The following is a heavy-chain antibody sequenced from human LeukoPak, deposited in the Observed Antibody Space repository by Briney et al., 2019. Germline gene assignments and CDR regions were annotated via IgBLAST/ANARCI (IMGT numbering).Heavy chain of an antibody. J-gene: IGHJ1*01. CDR2: ISGSGGST. D-gene: IGHD3-10*01. V-gene: IGHV3-23*01. CDR1: GLTVRSYA. Sequence: SGGSLGLSCAASGLTVRSYAMGWRRQAPGKGLEWVSAISGSGGSTYYADSVKGRFTISRDNSKNTLYLQMNSLRAEDTAVYYCAKRAAMVRGVMFYSQHWGQGTLVTVSS. CDR3: AKRAAMVRGVMFYSQH.